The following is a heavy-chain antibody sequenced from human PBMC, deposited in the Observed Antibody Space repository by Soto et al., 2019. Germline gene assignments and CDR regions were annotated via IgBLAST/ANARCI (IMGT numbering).Heavy chain of an antibody. CDR2: IRNKADSYAT. Sequence: EVQLVESGGGLVQPGGSLKLSCAASGVTFSDSTMHWVRQASGKGLEWVGRIRNKADSYATVYAASVKGRFTISRDDSKNMAYLQMNSLKTEDTAVYYCSGPIRSVGPWGQGTLVTVSS. V-gene: IGHV3-73*01. CDR3: SGPIRSVGP. CDR1: GVTFSDST. J-gene: IGHJ5*02.